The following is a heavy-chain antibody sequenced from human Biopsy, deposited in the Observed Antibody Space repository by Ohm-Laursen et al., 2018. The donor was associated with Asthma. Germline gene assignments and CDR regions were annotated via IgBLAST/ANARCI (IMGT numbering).Heavy chain of an antibody. CDR1: GFTFSSYA. J-gene: IGHJ6*02. V-gene: IGHV4-34*01. D-gene: IGHD6-13*01. CDR2: INHSGST. CDR3: ARITNDRIAAAGRYYYYGMDV. Sequence: SLRLSCAASGFTFSSYAMSWARQPPGKGLEWIGEINHSGSTNYNPSLKSRVTISVDTSKNQFSLKLSSVTAADTAVYYCARITNDRIAAAGRYYYYGMDVWGQGTTVTVSS.